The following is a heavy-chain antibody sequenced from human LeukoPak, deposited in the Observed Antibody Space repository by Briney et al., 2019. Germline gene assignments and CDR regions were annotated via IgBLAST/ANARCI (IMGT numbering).Heavy chain of an antibody. V-gene: IGHV4-4*02. J-gene: IGHJ3*02. CDR2: IYHSGST. CDR3: ARSPYSSGYYLSAFDI. CDR1: GGSISSSNW. Sequence: TLSLTCAVSGGSISSSNWWSWVRQPPGKGLEWIGEIYHSGSTNYNPSLKSRVTISVDTSKNQFSLKLSSVTAADTAVYYCARSPYSSGYYLSAFDIWGQGTMVTVSS. D-gene: IGHD3-22*01.